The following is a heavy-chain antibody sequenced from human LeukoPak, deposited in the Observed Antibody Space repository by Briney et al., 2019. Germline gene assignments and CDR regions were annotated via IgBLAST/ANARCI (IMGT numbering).Heavy chain of an antibody. CDR1: GYTFTGYY. D-gene: IGHD5-24*01. Sequence: ASVKVSCKASGYTFTGYYMHCVRQAPGQGLEWMGWINPNSGGTNYAQKFQGRVTMTRDTSISTAYMELSRLRSDDTAVYYCARRKRSGSVEMATINWFDPWGQGTLVTVSS. CDR3: ARRKRSGSVEMATINWFDP. V-gene: IGHV1-2*02. CDR2: INPNSGGT. J-gene: IGHJ5*02.